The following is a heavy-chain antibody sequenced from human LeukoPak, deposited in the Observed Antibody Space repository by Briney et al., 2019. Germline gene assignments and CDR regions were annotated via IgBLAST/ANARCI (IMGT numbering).Heavy chain of an antibody. CDR3: ARGLRLGELSLMGY. CDR1: GYTLTRYA. D-gene: IGHD3-16*02. Sequence: GASVKVSCKASGYTLTRYAMNWVRQAPGQGLEWMGWINTNTRNPTYAQGFTGRFVFSLDTSVSTAYLQISSLKAEDTAVYYCARGLRLGELSLMGYWGQGTLVTVSS. J-gene: IGHJ4*02. V-gene: IGHV7-4-1*02. CDR2: INTNTRNP.